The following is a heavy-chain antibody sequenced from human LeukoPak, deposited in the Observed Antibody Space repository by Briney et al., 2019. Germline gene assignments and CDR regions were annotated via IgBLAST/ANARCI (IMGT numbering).Heavy chain of an antibody. Sequence: PSQTLSLTCTVSGGSIISGGYSWSWIRQHPGKGLEWIGYIYYSGSTYYNPSLKSRVTISVDTSKNQFSLKLSSVTAADTAVYYCARRADSSSWYRWGQGTLVTVPS. CDR1: GGSIISGGYS. CDR2: IYYSGST. V-gene: IGHV4-31*03. D-gene: IGHD6-13*01. CDR3: ARRADSSSWYR. J-gene: IGHJ5*02.